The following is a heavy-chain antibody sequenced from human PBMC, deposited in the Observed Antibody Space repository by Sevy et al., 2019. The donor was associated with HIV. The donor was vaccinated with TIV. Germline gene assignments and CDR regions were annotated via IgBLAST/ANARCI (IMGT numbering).Heavy chain of an antibody. D-gene: IGHD2-15*01. V-gene: IGHV3-7*03. CDR2: IKQDGSEK. CDR3: ARGRRYCSGGSCSVYYFDY. Sequence: GGSLRLSCAASGFTFSSYWMSWVRQAPGKGLEWVANIKQDGSEKYYVDSVKGRFTISRDNAMNSLYLKMNSLRAEDTAVYYCARGRRYCSGGSCSVYYFDYWGQGTLVTVSS. CDR1: GFTFSSYW. J-gene: IGHJ4*02.